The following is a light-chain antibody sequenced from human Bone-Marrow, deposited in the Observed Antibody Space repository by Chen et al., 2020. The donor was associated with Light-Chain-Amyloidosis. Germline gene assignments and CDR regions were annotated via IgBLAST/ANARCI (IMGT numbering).Light chain of an antibody. CDR2: RDS. Sequence: QAALTQPPSASGAPGQGVTISCSGSSSNIGSETVNWYQLLPGTAPKLLIYRDSLRPPGVPDRLSGSKSGTSASLAISGVQSGDGGDCYCSAWDDSLNSWVFGGGTRLSVL. V-gene: IGLV1-44*01. J-gene: IGLJ3*02. CDR3: SAWDDSLNSWV. CDR1: SSNIGSET.